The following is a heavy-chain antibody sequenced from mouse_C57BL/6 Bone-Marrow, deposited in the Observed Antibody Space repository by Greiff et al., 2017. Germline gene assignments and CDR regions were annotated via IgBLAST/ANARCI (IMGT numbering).Heavy chain of an antibody. CDR2: IHPNSGST. J-gene: IGHJ3*01. D-gene: IGHD1-1*01. Sequence: QVQLQQSGAELVKPGASVKLSCKASGYTFTSYWMHWVKQRPGQGLEWIGMIHPNSGSTNYNEKFKSKATLTVDKSSSTAYMHLISLTSEDSAVYYCASSSYYGSSYGFAYWGQGTLVTVSA. CDR1: GYTFTSYW. V-gene: IGHV1-64*01. CDR3: ASSSYYGSSYGFAY.